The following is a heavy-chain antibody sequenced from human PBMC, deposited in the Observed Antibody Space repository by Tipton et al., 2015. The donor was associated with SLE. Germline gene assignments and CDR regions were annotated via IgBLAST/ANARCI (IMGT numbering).Heavy chain of an antibody. CDR3: ATYDSEPHDAFDI. D-gene: IGHD3-22*01. Sequence: SLRLSCAASGFTFSDHYMNWIRQAPGKGLEWISYISVSGSNIHYADSVKGRFTISRDNAEKSLYLQMSSLRAEDTAVYYCATYDSEPHDAFDIWGQGTVVTVSS. CDR1: GFTFSDHY. V-gene: IGHV3-11*01. CDR2: ISVSGSNI. J-gene: IGHJ3*02.